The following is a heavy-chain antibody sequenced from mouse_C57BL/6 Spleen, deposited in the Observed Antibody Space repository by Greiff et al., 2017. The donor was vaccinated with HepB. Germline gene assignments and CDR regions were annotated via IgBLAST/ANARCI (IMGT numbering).Heavy chain of an antibody. V-gene: IGHV1-64*01. J-gene: IGHJ2*01. Sequence: VQLQQPGAELVKPGASVKLSCKASGYTFTSYWMHWVKQRPGQGLEWIGMIHPNSGSTNYNEKFKSKATLTVDKSSSTAYMQLSSLTSEDSAVYYCAPSLLLGYFDYWGQGTTLTVSS. CDR1: GYTFTSYW. CDR3: APSLLLGYFDY. CDR2: IHPNSGST. D-gene: IGHD1-1*01.